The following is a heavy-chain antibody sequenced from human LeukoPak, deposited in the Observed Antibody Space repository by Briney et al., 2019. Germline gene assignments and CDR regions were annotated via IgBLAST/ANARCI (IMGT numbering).Heavy chain of an antibody. Sequence: PGGSLRLSCAASGFTFDDYGMSWVRQVPGKGLEWVSGINWDGSGAGYADSVKGRFTISRDNAKNSLYLQMNSLKAEDTALFYCARYLRKLYGRGGDYCFYMDVWGKGTTVTVSS. D-gene: IGHD4-17*01. V-gene: IGHV3-20*04. CDR1: GFTFDDYG. CDR3: ARYLRKLYGRGGDYCFYMDV. CDR2: INWDGSGA. J-gene: IGHJ6*03.